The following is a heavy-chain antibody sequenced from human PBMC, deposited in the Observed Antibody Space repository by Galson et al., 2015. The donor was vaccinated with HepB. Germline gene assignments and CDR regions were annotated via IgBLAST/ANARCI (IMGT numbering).Heavy chain of an antibody. D-gene: IGHD6-19*01. CDR1: GYTFTSYG. CDR3: ARTPRQWLAWFDP. CDR2: ISAYNGNT. Sequence: SVKVSCKASGYTFTSYGISWVRQAPGQGLEWMGWISAYNGNTNYAQKLQGRVTMTTDTSTSTAYMELRSLRSDDTAVYYYARTPRQWLAWFDPWGQGTLVTVSS. V-gene: IGHV1-18*01. J-gene: IGHJ5*02.